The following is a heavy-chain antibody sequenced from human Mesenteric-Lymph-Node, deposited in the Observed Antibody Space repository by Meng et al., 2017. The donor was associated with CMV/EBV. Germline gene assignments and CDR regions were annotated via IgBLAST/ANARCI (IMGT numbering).Heavy chain of an antibody. Sequence: SCTGSTYTYSGYYMHRVRQAPGQGLEWMRQINANSGGTNYAQKFQGRVTMTRDTSISTAYMELSRLRSDDTAVYYCARDTEYGSWSYWGQGTLVTVSS. D-gene: IGHD3-10*01. J-gene: IGHJ4*02. CDR3: ARDTEYGSWSY. CDR2: INANSGGT. CDR1: TYTYSGYY. V-gene: IGHV1-2*06.